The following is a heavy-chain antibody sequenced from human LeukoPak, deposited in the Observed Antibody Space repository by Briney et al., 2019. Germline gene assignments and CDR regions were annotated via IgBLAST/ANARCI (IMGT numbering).Heavy chain of an antibody. CDR2: IIPIFGTA. CDR1: GGTFSSYA. J-gene: IGHJ6*02. D-gene: IGHD2-2*02. V-gene: IGHV1-69*13. Sequence: SVKVSCKASGGTFSSYAISWVRQAPGQGLEWMGGIIPIFGTANYAQKFQGRVTITADESTSTAYMELSSLRSEDTVVYYCASVTYTNYYYGMDVWGQGTTVTVSS. CDR3: ASVTYTNYYYGMDV.